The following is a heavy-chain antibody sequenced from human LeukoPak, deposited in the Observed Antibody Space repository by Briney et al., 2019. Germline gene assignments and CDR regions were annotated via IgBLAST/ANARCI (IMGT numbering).Heavy chain of an antibody. CDR3: ARDSVGEGSWIQLWSKVVPPYYYYGMDV. V-gene: IGHV3-30*04. CDR2: ISYDGSNK. J-gene: IGHJ6*02. D-gene: IGHD5-18*01. CDR1: GFTFSSYA. Sequence: GRSLRLSCAASGFTFSSYAMHWVHQAPGKGLEWVAVISYDGSNKYYADSVKGRFTISRDNSKNTLYLQMNSLRAEDTAVYYCARDSVGEGSWIQLWSKVVPPYYYYGMDVWGQGTTVTVSS.